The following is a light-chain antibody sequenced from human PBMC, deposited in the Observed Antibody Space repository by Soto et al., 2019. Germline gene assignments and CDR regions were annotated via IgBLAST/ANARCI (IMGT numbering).Light chain of an antibody. CDR2: AAS. CDR3: QQRKSYPIT. CDR1: QAINTY. V-gene: IGKV1-9*01. Sequence: DIQLTQSPSFLSASVGDRVTITCRASQAINTYLAWYQQKPGKAPKLLIFAASTLQNGVPSRLSGSGSGTEFTVTITSLQPEDFATYYCQQRKSYPITFGQGTRLEIK. J-gene: IGKJ5*01.